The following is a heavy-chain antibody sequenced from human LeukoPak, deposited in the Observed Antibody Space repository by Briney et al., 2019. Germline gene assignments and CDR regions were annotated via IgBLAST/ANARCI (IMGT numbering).Heavy chain of an antibody. CDR3: ARAGGGWSFDY. CDR1: GASISTSY. D-gene: IGHD6-19*01. Sequence: PSETLSLTCTVSGASISTSYWSWIRQPPGKGLEWIGYLFFGGSTNYNPSLKGRVTISSDTSKNQLSLKLTSVTAADTAVYYCARAGGGWSFDYLGQGTLVNVSS. CDR2: LFFGGST. J-gene: IGHJ4*02. V-gene: IGHV4-59*01.